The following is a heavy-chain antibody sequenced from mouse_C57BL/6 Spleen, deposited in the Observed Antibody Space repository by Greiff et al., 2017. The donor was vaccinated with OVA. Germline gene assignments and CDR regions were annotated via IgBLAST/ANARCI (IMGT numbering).Heavy chain of an antibody. CDR3: ARTQLEAIDY. Sequence: VQLQQSGPELVKPGASVTISCKASGYSFTGYYLNWLKPSPDKSLEWIGDLNPSTGGTTYNQQFKAKATLTVDKSSSTAYMQRKSLTSEDSAVYYCARTQLEAIDYWGQGTSVTVSS. J-gene: IGHJ4*01. V-gene: IGHV1-42*01. CDR2: LNPSTGGT. D-gene: IGHD1-3*01. CDR1: GYSFTGYY.